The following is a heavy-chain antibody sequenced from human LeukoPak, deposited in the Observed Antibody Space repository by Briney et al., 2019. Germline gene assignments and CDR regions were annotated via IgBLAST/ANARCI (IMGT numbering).Heavy chain of an antibody. J-gene: IGHJ4*02. CDR3: ARDLPIFGVAESLTLFDY. CDR2: ISAYNGNT. Sequence: GASVKVSCKASGYTFTSYDINWVRQATGQGLEWMGWISAYNGNTNYAQKPQGRVTMTTDTSTSTAYMELRSLRSDDTAVYYCARDLPIFGVAESLTLFDYWGQGTLVTVSS. CDR1: GYTFTSYD. D-gene: IGHD3-3*01. V-gene: IGHV1-18*01.